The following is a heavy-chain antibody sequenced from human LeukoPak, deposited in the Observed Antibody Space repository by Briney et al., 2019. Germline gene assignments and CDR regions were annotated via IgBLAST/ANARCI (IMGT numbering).Heavy chain of an antibody. D-gene: IGHD7-27*01. CDR1: GFTFGTYG. CDR2: ITGSSTWT. Sequence: GGSLRLSCEASGFTFGTYGMTWVRQAPGKGLEWVSGITGSSTWTYYADSVRGRFTISRDNSKNTLHLQMNNLTADDTAIYYCARELVSLGTGYFDLWGRGTLVSVSS. CDR3: ARELVSLGTGYFDL. V-gene: IGHV3-23*01. J-gene: IGHJ2*01.